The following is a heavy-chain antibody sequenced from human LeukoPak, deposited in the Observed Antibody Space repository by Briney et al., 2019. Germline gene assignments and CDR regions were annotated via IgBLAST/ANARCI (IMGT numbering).Heavy chain of an antibody. CDR1: GFTVSSNY. Sequence: PGGSLRLSCAASGFTVSSNYMSWVRQAPGKGLEWVSVLYSGGRTYHADTVKGRFTISRDTSKNTLYLQMNNLRAEDTAVYYCARVILGSGREGNWFDAWGQGTLVTVSS. CDR3: ARVILGSGREGNWFDA. V-gene: IGHV3-66*01. D-gene: IGHD3/OR15-3a*01. J-gene: IGHJ5*02. CDR2: LYSGGRT.